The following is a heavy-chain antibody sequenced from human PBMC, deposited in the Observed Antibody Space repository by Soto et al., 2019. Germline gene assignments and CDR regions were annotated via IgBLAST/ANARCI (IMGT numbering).Heavy chain of an antibody. V-gene: IGHV1-18*01. CDR2: ISSYIGNI. CDR1: GYTFTSYG. CDR3: ARDVVVPAAIGDAFDI. D-gene: IGHD2-2*01. Sequence: ASVKVSCKASGYTFTSYGISWVRQAPGQFFLWMVWISSYIGNINYAQKLQGRVTLTTDTSTCTAYLELRSLRSDDTAVYYCARDVVVPAAIGDAFDIWGQGTMVTVSS. J-gene: IGHJ3*02.